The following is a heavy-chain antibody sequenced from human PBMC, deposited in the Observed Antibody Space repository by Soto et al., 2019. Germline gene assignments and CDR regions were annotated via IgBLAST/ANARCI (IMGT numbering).Heavy chain of an antibody. D-gene: IGHD3-10*01. CDR2: IIPILGIA. V-gene: IGHV1-69*02. Sequence: ASVKVSCKASGGTFSSYTISWVRQAPGQGLEWMGRIIPILGIANYAQKVQGRVTLTADKSTSTAYMELSSMRSEDPAVYYCARKWVPDYGSGYSGLWGRGALVTVSS. J-gene: IGHJ2*01. CDR3: ARKWVPDYGSGYSGL. CDR1: GGTFSSYT.